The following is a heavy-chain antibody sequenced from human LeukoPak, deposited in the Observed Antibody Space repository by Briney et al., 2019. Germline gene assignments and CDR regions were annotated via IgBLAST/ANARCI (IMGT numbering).Heavy chain of an antibody. Sequence: PGGSLRLSCAASGFTFNNIGMHWVRQAPGKGLEFVSFIDFEGVDKYYADSVKGRFTSSKDYSKATLYLQMNSLRPEDTAIYYCAKDLHGGYSSDYWGQGTLVTVAS. V-gene: IGHV3-30*02. CDR1: GFTFNNIG. CDR3: AKDLHGGYSSDY. J-gene: IGHJ4*02. D-gene: IGHD4-23*01. CDR2: IDFEGVDK.